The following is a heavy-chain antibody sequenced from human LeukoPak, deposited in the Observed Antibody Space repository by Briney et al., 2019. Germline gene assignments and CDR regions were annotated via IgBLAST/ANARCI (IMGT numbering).Heavy chain of an antibody. J-gene: IGHJ6*02. V-gene: IGHV4-34*01. CDR1: GGSFSGYY. D-gene: IGHD3-10*01. CDR2: INHSGST. Sequence: SETLSLTCAVYGGSFSGYYWSWIRQPPGKGLEWIGEINHSGSTNYNPSLKSRVTISVDTSKNQFSLKLSSATAADTAVYYCARPPWATMVRGQSHQPNGMDVWGQGTTVTVSS. CDR3: ARPPWATMVRGQSHQPNGMDV.